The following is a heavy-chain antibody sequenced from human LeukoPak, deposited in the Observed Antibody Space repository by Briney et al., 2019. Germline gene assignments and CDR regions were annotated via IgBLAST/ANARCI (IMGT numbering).Heavy chain of an antibody. V-gene: IGHV5-51*01. CDR3: ARSGGSGWYYYYYGMDV. Sequence: GESLKISCKGSGYSFTSYWIGWVRQMPGKGLEWMGIIYPGDSDTRYSPSFQSQVTISADKSISTAYLQWSSLKASDTAMYYCARSGGSGWYYYYYGMDVWGQGTTVTVSS. D-gene: IGHD6-19*01. CDR1: GYSFTSYW. CDR2: IYPGDSDT. J-gene: IGHJ6*02.